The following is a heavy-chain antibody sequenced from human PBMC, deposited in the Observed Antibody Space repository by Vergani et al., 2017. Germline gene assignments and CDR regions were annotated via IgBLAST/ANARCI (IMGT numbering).Heavy chain of an antibody. CDR2: INHSGGT. D-gene: IGHD3-10*01. J-gene: IGHJ4*02. CDR1: GGSISSSNW. V-gene: IGHV4-4*03. Sequence: QVQLQESGPGLVKPPGTLSLTCAVSGGSISSSNWWSWVRQPPGKGLEWIGEINHSGGTNYNPSLKTRVTISVDKSKNQFSLRLSSVTAADTAVYYCARFYGSGRFFDYWGQGTPVTVSS. CDR3: ARFYGSGRFFDY.